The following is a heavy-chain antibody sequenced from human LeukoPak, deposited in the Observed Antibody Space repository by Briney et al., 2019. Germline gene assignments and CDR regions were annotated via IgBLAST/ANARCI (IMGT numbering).Heavy chain of an antibody. V-gene: IGHV1-18*01. CDR2: ISAYNGNT. J-gene: IGHJ4*02. CDR1: GYTFTSYG. D-gene: IGHD3-22*01. CDR3: ATGSRYYYDSSGYLVYYFDY. Sequence: ASVTVSCKASGYTFTSYGISWVRQAPGQGLEWMGWISAYNGNTNYAQKLQGRVTMTTDTSTSTAYMELRSLRSDDTAVYYCATGSRYYYDSSGYLVYYFDYWGQGTLVTVSS.